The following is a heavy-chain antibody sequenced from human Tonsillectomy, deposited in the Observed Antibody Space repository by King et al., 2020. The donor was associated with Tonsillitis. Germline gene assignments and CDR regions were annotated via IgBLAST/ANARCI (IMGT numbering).Heavy chain of an antibody. J-gene: IGHJ3*01. CDR2: IKSKTDGGTT. D-gene: IGHD3-22*01. Sequence: VQLVESGGGLVKPGGSLRLSCAAXGFTFSNXWMSWVRQAPGKGLEWVGRIKSKTDGGTTDYAAPVKGRFTISRDDSKNTLYLQMNSLKTEDTAVYYCTTDXXTMXVXVMXADAFDXWGXGTMVTVS. CDR3: TTDXXTMXVXVMXADAFDX. CDR1: GFTFSNXW. V-gene: IGHV3-15*01.